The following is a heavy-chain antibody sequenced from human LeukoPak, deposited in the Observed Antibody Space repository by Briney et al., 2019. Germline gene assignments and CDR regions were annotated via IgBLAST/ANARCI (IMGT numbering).Heavy chain of an antibody. V-gene: IGHV4-61*02. CDR1: GGSISSGSYY. Sequence: SQTLSLTCTVSGGSISSGSYYWSWIRQPAGKGLEWIGRIYTSGSTNYNPSLMSRVTISVDTSKNQFSLKLSSVTAADTAVYYCARYGYYYDSSGYYQQYFDYWGQGTLVTVSS. CDR2: IYTSGST. J-gene: IGHJ4*02. CDR3: ARYGYYYDSSGYYQQYFDY. D-gene: IGHD3-22*01.